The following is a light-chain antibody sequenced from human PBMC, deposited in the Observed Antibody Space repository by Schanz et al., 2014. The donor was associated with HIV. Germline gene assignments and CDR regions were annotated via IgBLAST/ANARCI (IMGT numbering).Light chain of an antibody. CDR3: CSYTTTSTYV. CDR1: SSDVGGYNY. J-gene: IGLJ1*01. V-gene: IGLV2-14*03. CDR2: GVF. Sequence: QSALTQPASVSGTPGQSITISCTGSSSDVGGYNYVSWYQQHPGKAPKVVVYGVFDRPSGVSHRFSGSKSDNTASLTISGLQAEDEADYYCCSYTTTSTYVFGAGTKLTVL.